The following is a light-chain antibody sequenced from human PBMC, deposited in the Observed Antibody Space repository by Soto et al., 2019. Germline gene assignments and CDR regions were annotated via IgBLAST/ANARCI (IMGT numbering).Light chain of an antibody. Sequence: IVLTQSPDTLSLSPGERATLSCRASQSVRAYLAWYQQKPGQAPRLLIYDASNRATGIPARVSGSGSGTDVTLTISSLEPEDCAVDYGQQRSSWPLTFGGGTKVDIK. J-gene: IGKJ4*01. V-gene: IGKV3-11*01. CDR2: DAS. CDR1: QSVRAY. CDR3: QQRSSWPLT.